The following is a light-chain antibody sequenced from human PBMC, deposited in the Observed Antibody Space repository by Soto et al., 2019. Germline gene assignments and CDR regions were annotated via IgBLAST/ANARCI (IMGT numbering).Light chain of an antibody. V-gene: IGKV3-15*01. CDR3: QQYNNWPVT. Sequence: EIVMTQSPATLSVSPGERATLSCRASQSVSSSLAWYQQKPGQAPRLLIYGASTRATGGPARFSGGGSGTEFTLTISSLQSEDFAVYYCQQYNNWPVTFGQGTRVEVK. CDR2: GAS. J-gene: IGKJ1*01. CDR1: QSVSSS.